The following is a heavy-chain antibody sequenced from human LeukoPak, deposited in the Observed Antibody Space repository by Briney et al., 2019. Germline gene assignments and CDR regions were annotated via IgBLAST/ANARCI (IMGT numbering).Heavy chain of an antibody. V-gene: IGHV1-2*06. J-gene: IGHJ5*02. CDR3: ARGPYSSGRSRFDP. D-gene: IGHD6-19*01. Sequence: GASVKVSCKASGYTFTGYYMHWVRQAPGQGLEWMGRINPNSGGTNYAQKFQGRVTMTRDTSISTAYMELSRLRSDDTAVYYCARGPYSSGRSRFDPWGQGTLVTVSS. CDR2: INPNSGGT. CDR1: GYTFTGYY.